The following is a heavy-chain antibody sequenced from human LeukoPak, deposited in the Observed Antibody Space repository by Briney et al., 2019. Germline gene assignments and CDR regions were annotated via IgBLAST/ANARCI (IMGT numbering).Heavy chain of an antibody. CDR1: GYTFTSYD. CDR2: MNPNSGNT. CDR3: ARGPRDYYDSSGYSDY. J-gene: IGHJ4*02. V-gene: IGHV1-8*01. D-gene: IGHD3-22*01. Sequence: ASVKVSCKASGYTFTSYDINWVRQATGQGLEWMGWMNPNSGNTGYAQEFQGRVTMTRNTSISTAYMELSSLRSEDTAVYYCARGPRDYYDSSGYSDYWGQGTLVTVSS.